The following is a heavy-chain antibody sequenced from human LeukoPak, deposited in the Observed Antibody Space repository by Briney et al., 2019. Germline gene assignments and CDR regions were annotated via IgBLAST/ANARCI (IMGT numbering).Heavy chain of an antibody. D-gene: IGHD2-15*01. Sequence: SVKVSCKASGGTFSSYAISWVRQAPGQGLEWMGGIIPIFGTASYAQKFQGRVTITTDESTSTAYMGLSSLRSEDTAVYYCAVEIVVVVAAISVDFDYWGQGTLVTVSS. CDR3: AVEIVVVVAAISVDFDY. V-gene: IGHV1-69*05. J-gene: IGHJ4*02. CDR1: GGTFSSYA. CDR2: IIPIFGTA.